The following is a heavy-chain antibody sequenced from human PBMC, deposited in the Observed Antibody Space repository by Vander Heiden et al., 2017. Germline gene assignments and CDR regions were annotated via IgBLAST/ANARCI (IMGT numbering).Heavy chain of an antibody. D-gene: IGHD3-9*01. V-gene: IGHV3-48*02. J-gene: IGHJ3*02. CDR1: GFTFSRYS. CDR2: ISSSSSTI. Sequence: EVQLVESGGGLVQPGGSLRLSCAASGFTFSRYSMNWVRQAPGKGLEWVSYISSSSSTIYYADSVKGRFTISRDNAKNSLYLQMNSLRDEDTAVYYCARDSMRLRYFDYDAFDIWGQGTMVTVSS. CDR3: ARDSMRLRYFDYDAFDI.